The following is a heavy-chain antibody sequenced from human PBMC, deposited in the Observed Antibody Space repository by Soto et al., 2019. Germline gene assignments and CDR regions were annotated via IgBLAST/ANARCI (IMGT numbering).Heavy chain of an antibody. J-gene: IGHJ6*02. CDR2: LNPSGGFT. D-gene: IGHD5-12*01. CDR3: AETNMGGDDLILDV. V-gene: IGHV1-46*01. CDR1: GYTLTHLY. Sequence: ASVKVSCKASGYTLTHLYMHWVRQAPGQGLEWMGILNPSGGFTSKAQKFQGRVIMTRDTSTNTVYMELSSLRYEDTAVYYCAETNMGGDDLILDVWGHGTTGTVSS.